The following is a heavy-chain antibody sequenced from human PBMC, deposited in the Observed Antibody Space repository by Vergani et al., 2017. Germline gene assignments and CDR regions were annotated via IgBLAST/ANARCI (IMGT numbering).Heavy chain of an antibody. J-gene: IGHJ4*02. CDR2: ISYDGSNK. D-gene: IGHD4-17*01. Sequence: QVQLVESGGGVVQPGRSLRLSCAASGFTFSSYAMHWVRQAPGKWLEWVAVISYDGSNKYYADSVKGRFTISRDNSKNTLYLQMNSLRAEDTAVYYCARGASCDYVSSFDYWGQGTLVTVSS. CDR3: ARGASCDYVSSFDY. CDR1: GFTFSSYA. V-gene: IGHV3-30-3*01.